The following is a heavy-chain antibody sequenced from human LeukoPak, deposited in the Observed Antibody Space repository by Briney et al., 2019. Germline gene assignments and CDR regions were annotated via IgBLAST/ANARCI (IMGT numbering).Heavy chain of an antibody. J-gene: IGHJ4*02. D-gene: IGHD3-3*01. CDR2: ISGSGGST. V-gene: IGHV3-23*01. Sequence: GGSLRLSCAASGVTFSSYAMSGVRQAPGRGLEWVSDISGSGGSTYYADSVKGGFTFPGDNSRNTLYLQMNSLRAEDTAVYYCAKVPFYDFWSGYSYYFDYWGQGTLVTVSS. CDR3: AKVPFYDFWSGYSYYFDY. CDR1: GVTFSSYA.